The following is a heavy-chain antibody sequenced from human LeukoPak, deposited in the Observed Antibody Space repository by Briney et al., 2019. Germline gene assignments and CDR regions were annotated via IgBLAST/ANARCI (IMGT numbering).Heavy chain of an antibody. CDR1: GYTFTGYY. CDR2: INPNSGGT. V-gene: IGHV1-2*02. D-gene: IGHD3-10*01. CDR3: ARELWFGEPLDAVDI. J-gene: IGHJ3*02. Sequence: ASVKVSCKASGYTFTGYYMHWVRQAPGQGLEWMGWINPNSGGTNYAQKFQGRVTMTRDTSISTAYMELSRLRSDDTAVYYCARELWFGEPLDAVDIWGQGTMVTVYS.